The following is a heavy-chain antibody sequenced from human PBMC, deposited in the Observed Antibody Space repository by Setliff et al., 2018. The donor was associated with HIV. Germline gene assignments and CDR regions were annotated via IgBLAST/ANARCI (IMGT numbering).Heavy chain of an antibody. CDR3: ARAIREGDVFDS. J-gene: IGHJ3*02. Sequence: ASVKVSCKSSGYTFTDFYIHWVRQAPGQGLEWMGWINPHSGGKYYAQKFQGRVTMTRDTSINTAYMELSRLTSDDTAVYFSARAIREGDVFDSWGQGAGVTVSS. CDR2: INPHSGGK. D-gene: IGHD3-10*01. V-gene: IGHV1-2*02. CDR1: GYTFTDFY.